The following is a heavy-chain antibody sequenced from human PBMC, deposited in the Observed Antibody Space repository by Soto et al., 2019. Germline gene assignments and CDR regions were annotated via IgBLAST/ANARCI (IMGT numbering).Heavy chain of an antibody. Sequence: ASVKVSCKASGCTFTSYGISWVRQAPGQGLKWMGWISAYNGNTNYAQKLQGRVTMTTDTSTSTAYMELRSLRSDDTAVNYCAREYSYGPYYYYYGMGVWGQGTTGTVPS. D-gene: IGHD5-18*01. CDR1: GCTFTSYG. V-gene: IGHV1-18*04. CDR2: ISAYNGNT. CDR3: AREYSYGPYYYYYGMGV. J-gene: IGHJ6*02.